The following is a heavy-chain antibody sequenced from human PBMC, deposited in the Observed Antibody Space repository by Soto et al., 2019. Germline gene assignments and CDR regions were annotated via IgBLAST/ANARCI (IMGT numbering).Heavy chain of an antibody. CDR2: ITSDGSTT. V-gene: IGHV3-23*01. D-gene: IGHD2-15*01. CDR3: AKDLLMVVAAPYDAFDI. Sequence: GGSLRLSCVVSGFPFSNYAMSWVRKTPGKGLEWVSGITSDGSTTYYADSVKGRFTISRDNSKNTLYLQMNSLRAEDTAVYYCAKDLLMVVAAPYDAFDIWGQGTMVTVSS. J-gene: IGHJ3*02. CDR1: GFPFSNYA.